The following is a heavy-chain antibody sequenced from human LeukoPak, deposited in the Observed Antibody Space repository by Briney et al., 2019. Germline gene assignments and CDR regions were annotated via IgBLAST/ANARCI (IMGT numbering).Heavy chain of an antibody. CDR3: ARQEEWELPIDY. CDR2: VYYSGST. D-gene: IGHD1-26*01. Sequence: SDCLSLACTVSAASVSSSGYASGWLREPPGKGLEWIVSVYYSGSTYYNPSLKSRVTISVDTSKNQFSLKLSSVTAADTAVYYCARQEEWELPIDYWGQGTLVTVSS. CDR1: AASVSSSGYA. V-gene: IGHV4-39*01. J-gene: IGHJ4*02.